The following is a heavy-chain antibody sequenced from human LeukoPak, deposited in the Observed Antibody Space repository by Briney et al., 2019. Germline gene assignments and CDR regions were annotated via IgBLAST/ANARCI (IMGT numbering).Heavy chain of an antibody. CDR2: IIPIFGTA. CDR1: GGTFSSYA. Sequence: SVKVSCKASGGTFSSYAISWVRQAPGQGLERMGGIIPIFGTANYAQKFQGRVTITTDESTSTAYMELSSLRSEDTAVYYCAAAVYYYDSSGYYGGFDYWGQGTLVTVSS. D-gene: IGHD3-22*01. V-gene: IGHV1-69*05. J-gene: IGHJ4*02. CDR3: AAAVYYYDSSGYYGGFDY.